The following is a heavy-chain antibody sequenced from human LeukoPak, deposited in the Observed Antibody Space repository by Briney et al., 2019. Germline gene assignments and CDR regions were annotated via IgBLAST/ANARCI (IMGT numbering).Heavy chain of an antibody. D-gene: IGHD4-11*01. CDR1: GYTFTSYG. J-gene: IGHJ4*02. CDR3: ARLTTGWDYFDY. V-gene: IGHV1-69*05. Sequence: GASVKVSCKASGYTFTSYGISWVRQAPGQGLEWMGGIIPIFGTANYAQKFQGRVTITTDESTSTAYMELSSLRSEDTAVYYCARLTTGWDYFDYWGQGTLVTVSS. CDR2: IIPIFGTA.